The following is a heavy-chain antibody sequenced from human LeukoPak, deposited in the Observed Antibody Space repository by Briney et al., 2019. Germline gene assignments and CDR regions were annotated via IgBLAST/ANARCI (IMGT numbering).Heavy chain of an antibody. Sequence: GASVKVSCKASGYTFTSYDISWVRQAPGQGLEWMGRISAYNGNTNYAQKLQGRVTMTTDTSTSTAYMELRSLRSDDTAVYYCAREGYCSGGSCYSDYWGQGTLVTVSS. J-gene: IGHJ4*02. CDR1: GYTFTSYD. D-gene: IGHD2-15*01. CDR2: ISAYNGNT. CDR3: AREGYCSGGSCYSDY. V-gene: IGHV1-18*01.